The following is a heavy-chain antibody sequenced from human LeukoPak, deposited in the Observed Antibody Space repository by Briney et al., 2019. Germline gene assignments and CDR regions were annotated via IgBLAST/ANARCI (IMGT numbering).Heavy chain of an antibody. CDR1: GDSVSSNSAA. J-gene: IGHJ5*02. Sequence: SPTLSLTCAISGDSVSSNSAAWNWIRQSPSRGLEWLGRTYYRSKWYNDYAVSVNSRITNNPDTSKNQFSLQLNSVTPEDTDVYYCARDRGLGRLAGHYYDGEDWFDPGGQGTLVTVSS. V-gene: IGHV6-1*01. CDR2: TYYRSKWYN. D-gene: IGHD3-22*01. CDR3: ARDRGLGRLAGHYYDGEDWFDP.